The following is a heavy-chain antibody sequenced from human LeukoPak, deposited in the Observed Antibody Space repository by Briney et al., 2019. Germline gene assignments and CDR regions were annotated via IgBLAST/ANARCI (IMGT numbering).Heavy chain of an antibody. V-gene: IGHV4-38-2*02. CDR3: ARAFCVGECFVLHIFFDS. D-gene: IGHD2-21*01. CDR1: GYSISSGYF. Sequence: SETLSLTCNVSGYSISSGYFWGWVRQAPGKGLEWIGSIYQRATVHYNPSLKSRVTIALDTSKNHFSLNLRSMQASDTAVYYCARAFCVGECFVLHIFFDSWGQGTLVTVSS. CDR2: IYQRATV. J-gene: IGHJ4*02.